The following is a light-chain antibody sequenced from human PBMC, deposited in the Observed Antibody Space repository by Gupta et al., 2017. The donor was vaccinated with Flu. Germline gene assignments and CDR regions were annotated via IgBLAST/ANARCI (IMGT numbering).Light chain of an antibody. CDR1: QGISSW. CDR3: LQGNSYPIT. Sequence: DVQMTQSPSSVFAAVGDRVTIPCRARQGISSWLAWYQQKPGKAPKLLIYAATILQSGVPSRFRGSDSGRDFTLTISSPQPEQFATYYSLQGNSYPITFGQGTRLEIK. V-gene: IGKV1-12*01. J-gene: IGKJ5*01. CDR2: AAT.